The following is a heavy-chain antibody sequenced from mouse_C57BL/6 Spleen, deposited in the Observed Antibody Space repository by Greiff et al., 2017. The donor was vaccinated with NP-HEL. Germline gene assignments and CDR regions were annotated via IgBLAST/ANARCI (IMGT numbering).Heavy chain of an antibody. Sequence: QVQLQQSGAELVMPGASVKLSCKASGYTFTSYWMHWVKQRPGQGLEWIGEIDPSDSYTNYNQKFKGKSTLNVDKSSSTAYMQLSSLTSEDSAVYYCARSGVYFDYWGQGTTLTVSS. CDR3: ARSGVYFDY. J-gene: IGHJ2*01. CDR2: IDPSDSYT. V-gene: IGHV1-69*01. CDR1: GYTFTSYW.